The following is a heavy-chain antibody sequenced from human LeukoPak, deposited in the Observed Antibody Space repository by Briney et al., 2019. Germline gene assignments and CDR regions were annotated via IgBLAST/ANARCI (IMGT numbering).Heavy chain of an antibody. D-gene: IGHD5-24*01. J-gene: IGHJ4*02. CDR3: ARGRWLQLSPFDY. CDR2: IIPIFGTA. Sequence: SVKVSCKASGGTFSSYAISWVRQAPGQGLEWMGGIIPIFGTANYAQEFQGRVTITADESTSTAYMELSSLRSEDTAVYYCARGRWLQLSPFDYWGQGTLVTVSS. V-gene: IGHV1-69*01. CDR1: GGTFSSYA.